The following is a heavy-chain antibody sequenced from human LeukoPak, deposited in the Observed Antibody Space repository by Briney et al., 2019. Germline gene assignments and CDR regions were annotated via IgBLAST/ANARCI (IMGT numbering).Heavy chain of an antibody. J-gene: IGHJ4*02. Sequence: LPGGYLSLYCSASGFTFCSYGRKWVRQAPGKELEWVASIRDSCYHTYYADAVKDRFTFSRDNSKYTLYRQVNRLSAEHTAVYYCEKRVAYIINWPHLDYWGQGTRVSVSS. V-gene: IGHV3-23*01. CDR3: EKRVAYIINWPHLDY. CDR1: GFTFCSYG. CDR2: IRDSCYHT. D-gene: IGHD1-1*01.